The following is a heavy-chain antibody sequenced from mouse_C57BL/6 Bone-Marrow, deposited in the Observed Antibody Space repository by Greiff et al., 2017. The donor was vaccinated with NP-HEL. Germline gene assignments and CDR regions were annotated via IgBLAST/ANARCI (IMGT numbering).Heavy chain of an antibody. D-gene: IGHD3-2*02. CDR1: GYTFTDYY. CDR2: INPNNGGT. J-gene: IGHJ4*01. CDR3: AREEAYDYYARDY. V-gene: IGHV1-26*01. Sequence: EVKLQQSGPELVKPGASVKISCKASGYTFTDYYMNWVKQSHGKSLEWIGDINPNNGGTSYNQKFKGKATLTVDKSSSTAYMELRSLTSEDSAVYYCAREEAYDYYARDYWGQGTSVTVSS.